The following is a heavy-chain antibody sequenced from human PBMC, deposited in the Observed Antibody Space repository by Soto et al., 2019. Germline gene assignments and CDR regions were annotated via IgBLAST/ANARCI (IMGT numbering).Heavy chain of an antibody. CDR1: GITFSNYA. V-gene: IGHV3-23*01. CDR2: VSGSGGNA. CDR3: AKNREYYFGSGNYYDAFDM. Sequence: GGSLRLSCAASGITFSNYAMSWVRQAPGKGLEWVSSVSGSGGNAYYGDSVKGRFTISRDNSKNTLYLQMNSLRAEDTAVHYCAKNREYYFGSGNYYDAFDMWGQGTMVTVSS. J-gene: IGHJ3*02. D-gene: IGHD3-10*01.